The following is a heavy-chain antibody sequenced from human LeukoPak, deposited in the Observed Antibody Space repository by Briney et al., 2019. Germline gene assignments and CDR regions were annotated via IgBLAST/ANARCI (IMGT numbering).Heavy chain of an antibody. D-gene: IGHD3-22*01. CDR2: IRYDGSNK. J-gene: IGHJ4*02. CDR3: AKELYDSSGYASFDY. Sequence: GGSLRLSCAASGFTFSNYGMHWVRQAPGKGLEWVAFIRYDGSNKYYADSVKGRFTISRDNSKNTLYLQMNSLRAEDTAVYYCAKELYDSSGYASFDYWGQGTLVTVSS. V-gene: IGHV3-30*02. CDR1: GFTFSNYG.